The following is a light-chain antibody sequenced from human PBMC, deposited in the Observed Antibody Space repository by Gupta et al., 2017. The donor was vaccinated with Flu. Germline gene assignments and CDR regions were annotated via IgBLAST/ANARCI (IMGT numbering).Light chain of an antibody. CDR3: SAWADSLNGYWV. CDR2: MKN. CDR1: RSHIGSNT. Sequence: SVLTQPPSASGTPGQRVTISCSGSRSHIGSNTVNWYQRLPVTAQKLLSEMKNQRPAGVPDRFSGSNSGISASTAITGLQSEDEAEDDYSAWADSLNGYWVFGGGTKMTVL. J-gene: IGLJ3*02. V-gene: IGLV1-44*01.